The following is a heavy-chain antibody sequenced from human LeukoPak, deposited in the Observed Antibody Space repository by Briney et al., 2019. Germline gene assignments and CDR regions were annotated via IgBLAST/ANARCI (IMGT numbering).Heavy chain of an antibody. V-gene: IGHV3-23*01. D-gene: IGHD2-15*01. Sequence: GGSLRLSCAASGFTVSSNYMSWVRQAPGKGLEWVSAISGSGGSTYYADSVKGRFTISRDNSKNTLYLQMNSLRAEDTAVYYCAKYYCSGGSCFPFDYWGQGTLVTVSS. CDR2: ISGSGGST. CDR1: GFTVSSNY. CDR3: AKYYCSGGSCFPFDY. J-gene: IGHJ4*02.